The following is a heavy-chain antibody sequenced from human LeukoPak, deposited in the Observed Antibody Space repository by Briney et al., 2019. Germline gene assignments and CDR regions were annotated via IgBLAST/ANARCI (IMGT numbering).Heavy chain of an antibody. J-gene: IGHJ4*02. CDR3: ARGNSGSYYGFDY. Sequence: SETLSLTCTVSGGSISSYYWSWIRQPPGKGLEWNGYIYYTGSTNYNPSLKSRVTISVDTSKNQFSLKLSSVTAADTAVYYCARGNSGSYYGFDYWGQGTLVTVSS. CDR2: IYYTGST. CDR1: GGSISSYY. V-gene: IGHV4-59*01. D-gene: IGHD1-26*01.